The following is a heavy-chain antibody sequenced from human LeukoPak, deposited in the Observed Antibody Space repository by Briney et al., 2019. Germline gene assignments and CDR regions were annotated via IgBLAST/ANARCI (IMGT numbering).Heavy chain of an antibody. J-gene: IGHJ4*02. Sequence: SGGSLRLSCAASGFTFSSYWMHWVRQAPGKGLVWVSRINSDGTTSYADSVKGRSTISRDNVKNTLYLQMNSLRAEDTAVYYCARDPIIIVPAALDYWGQGTLVTVSS. CDR2: INSDGTT. CDR1: GFTFSSYW. V-gene: IGHV3-74*01. D-gene: IGHD2-2*01. CDR3: ARDPIIIVPAALDY.